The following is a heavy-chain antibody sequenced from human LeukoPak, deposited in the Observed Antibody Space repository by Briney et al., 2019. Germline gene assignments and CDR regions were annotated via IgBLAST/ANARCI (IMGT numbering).Heavy chain of an antibody. V-gene: IGHV1-8*01. J-gene: IGHJ4*02. CDR2: MNPNSGNT. Sequence: ASVKVSCKASGYTFTSYDINWVRQATGQGLGWMGWMNPNSGNTGYAQKFQGRVTMTRNTSISTAYMELSSLRSEDTAMYYCAKATDGRFDDWGQGTLVTVSS. CDR1: GYTFTSYD. CDR3: AKATDGRFDD.